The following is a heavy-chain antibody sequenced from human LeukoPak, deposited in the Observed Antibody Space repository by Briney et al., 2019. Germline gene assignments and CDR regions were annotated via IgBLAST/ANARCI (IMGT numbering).Heavy chain of an antibody. CDR2: ISAYNGDT. CDR3: ARAYGGFFDY. Sequence: ASVQVSCKTSGYIFAHNGISWVRQAPGQGPEWMGWISAYNGDTNYAQKFQGRVTMTRDTSTSTVYMELSSLRSEDTAVYYCARAYGGFFDYWGQGTLVTVSS. V-gene: IGHV1-18*01. CDR1: GYIFAHNG. D-gene: IGHD5-12*01. J-gene: IGHJ4*02.